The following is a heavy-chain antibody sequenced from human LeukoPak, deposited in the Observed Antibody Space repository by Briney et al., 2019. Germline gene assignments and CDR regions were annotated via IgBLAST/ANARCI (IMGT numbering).Heavy chain of an antibody. J-gene: IGHJ6*03. Sequence: SETLSLTCAVSGYTISSGYYWGWIRQPPGKGLEWIGSIYHSGSTYYNPSLKSRVTISVDTSKNQFSLKLSSVTAADTAVYYCARRVCGYSSSWYYYYYYMDVWGKGTTVTVSS. CDR3: ARRVCGYSSSWYYYYYYMDV. CDR2: IYHSGST. V-gene: IGHV4-38-2*01. D-gene: IGHD6-6*01. CDR1: GYTISSGYY.